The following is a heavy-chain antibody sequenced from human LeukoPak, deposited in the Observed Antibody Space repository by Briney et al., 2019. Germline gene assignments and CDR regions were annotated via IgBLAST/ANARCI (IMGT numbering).Heavy chain of an antibody. CDR1: GFTFSSHD. D-gene: IGHD3-10*01. V-gene: IGHV3-48*03. CDR3: AREGIADY. J-gene: IGHJ4*02. Sequence: PWGSLTLSCAASGFTFSSHDMNWVRQAPGQGLEWVSYISNSGSTISYADSVKGRFTISRDNAKNSLYLQMNSLRAEDTAVYYCAREGIADYWGQGTLVTVSS. CDR2: ISNSGSTI.